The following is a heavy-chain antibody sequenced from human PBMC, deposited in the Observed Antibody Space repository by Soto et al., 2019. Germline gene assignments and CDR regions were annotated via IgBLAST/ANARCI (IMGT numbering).Heavy chain of an antibody. J-gene: IGHJ3*02. CDR3: ASASDDYIWGSYLYAFDI. CDR2: INPSGGST. D-gene: IGHD3-16*02. V-gene: IGHV1-46*01. CDR1: GYTFTSYY. Sequence: ASVKVSCKASGYTFTSYYMHWVRQAPGQGLEWMGIINPSGGSTSYAQKFQGRVTMTRDTSTSTVYMELSSLRSEDTAVYYCASASDDYIWGSYLYAFDIWGQGTMVTVSS.